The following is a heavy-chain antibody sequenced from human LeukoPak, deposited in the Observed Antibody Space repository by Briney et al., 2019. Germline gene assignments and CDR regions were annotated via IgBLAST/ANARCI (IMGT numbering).Heavy chain of an antibody. Sequence: GGSLRLSCAASGFTFSSFWMSWVRQAPGKGPEWVAVIWYDGSNKYYADSVKGRFTISRDNSKNTLYLQMNSLRAEDTAVYYCARATPSEGTYYYESSGDFDIWGQGTMVTVSS. J-gene: IGHJ3*02. CDR2: IWYDGSNK. CDR3: ARATPSEGTYYYESSGDFDI. V-gene: IGHV3-33*08. D-gene: IGHD3-22*01. CDR1: GFTFSSFW.